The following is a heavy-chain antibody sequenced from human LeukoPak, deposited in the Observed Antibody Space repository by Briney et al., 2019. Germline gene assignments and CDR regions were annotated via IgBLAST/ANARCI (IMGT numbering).Heavy chain of an antibody. Sequence: SETLSLTCTVSGGSISTYYWSWIRQPAGKGLEWIGRFYTSGSTNYNPSLKSRVTISVDKSKNQFSLKLSSVTAADTAVYYCARDIHTSDWTKFDYWGQGTSVTVSS. CDR3: ARDIHTSDWTKFDY. J-gene: IGHJ4*02. V-gene: IGHV4-4*07. D-gene: IGHD6-19*01. CDR2: FYTSGST. CDR1: GGSISTYY.